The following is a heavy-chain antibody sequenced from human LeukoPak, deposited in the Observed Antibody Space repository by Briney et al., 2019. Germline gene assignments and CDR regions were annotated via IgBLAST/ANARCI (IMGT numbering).Heavy chain of an antibody. CDR1: GFTFSSYG. D-gene: IGHD3-22*01. Sequence: PGRSLRLSCAASGFTFSSYGMHWVRQAPGKGLEWVAVISYDGSNKYYADSVKGRFTISRDNSKNTLYLQMNSLRAEDTAVYYCAKDTYWYDTSVHADADYWGHGTLVTVSS. CDR2: ISYDGSNK. CDR3: AKDTYWYDTSVHADADY. J-gene: IGHJ4*01. V-gene: IGHV3-30*18.